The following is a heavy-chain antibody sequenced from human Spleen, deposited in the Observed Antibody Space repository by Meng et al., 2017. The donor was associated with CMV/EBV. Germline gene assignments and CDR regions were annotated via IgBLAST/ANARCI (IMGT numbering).Heavy chain of an antibody. Sequence: QVQLVESGGGVVQPGGYLRLSCAASGFTFSSYGMHWVRQAPGKGLEWVAFIRYDGSNKYYADSVKGRFTISRDNSKNTLYLQMNSLRAEDTAVYYCAFGNYHYWGQGTLVTVSS. J-gene: IGHJ4*02. D-gene: IGHD1-7*01. V-gene: IGHV3-30*02. CDR1: GFTFSSYG. CDR2: IRYDGSNK. CDR3: AFGNYHY.